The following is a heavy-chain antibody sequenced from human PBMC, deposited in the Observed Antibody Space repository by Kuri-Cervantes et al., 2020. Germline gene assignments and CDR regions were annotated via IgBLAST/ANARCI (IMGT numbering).Heavy chain of an antibody. D-gene: IGHD1-7*01. CDR1: GYTFTSYG. CDR2: ISAYNGNT. J-gene: IGHJ4*02. V-gene: IGHV1-18*01. Sequence: ASVKVSCKASGYTFTSYGISWMRQAPGQGLEWMGWISAYNGNTNYAQNVQGRVIMTTDTSTSTVYMELRSLRSDDTAVYYCARSWDYDAALDYWGQGTLVTVSS. CDR3: ARSWDYDAALDY.